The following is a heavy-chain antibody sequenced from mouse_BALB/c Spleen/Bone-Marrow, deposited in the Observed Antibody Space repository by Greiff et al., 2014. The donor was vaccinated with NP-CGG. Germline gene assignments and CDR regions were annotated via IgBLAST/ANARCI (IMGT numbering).Heavy chain of an antibody. Sequence: EVQLQQSGAELVKPGASVKLSCTASGFNIKDTYMHWVKQRPEQGLEWIGRIDPANGNTKSDPKFQGKATITADTSTNTAYLQLSSLKSEDTAVYYCDREDTYAMDYWGQGTSVTVSS. CDR2: IDPANGNT. J-gene: IGHJ4*01. CDR3: DREDTYAMDY. V-gene: IGHV14-3*02. CDR1: GFNIKDTY.